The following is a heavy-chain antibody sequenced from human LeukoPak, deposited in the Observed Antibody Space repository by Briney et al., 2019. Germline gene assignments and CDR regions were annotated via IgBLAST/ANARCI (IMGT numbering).Heavy chain of an antibody. V-gene: IGHV3-11*01. CDR1: GFTFSDYY. D-gene: IGHD5-18*01. CDR3: ARDRKGYSYEGRYYFDH. J-gene: IGHJ4*02. Sequence: GGSLRLSCAASGFTFSDYYMSWIRQAPGKGLEWVSYISSSGTTIYYADSVKGRFTISRDNAKNSPFLQMNSLRAEDTAVYYCARDRKGYSYEGRYYFDHWGQGTLVTVSS. CDR2: ISSSGTTI.